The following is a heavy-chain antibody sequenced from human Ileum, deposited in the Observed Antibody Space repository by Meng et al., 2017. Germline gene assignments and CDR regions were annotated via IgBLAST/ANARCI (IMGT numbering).Heavy chain of an antibody. V-gene: IGHV3-23*01. CDR3: AKADWIVVSWFDP. Sequence: QLLGAGGGLVQSGGPLRLSCAASGFTFSHFAMGWVRLAPGKGLEWVALITGGGEYTYHAESVRGRFTISRDNVKNTLDLQMDSLRAEDTALYYCAKADWIVVSWFDPWGQGILVTVSS. CDR1: GFTFSHFA. J-gene: IGHJ5*02. CDR2: ITGGGEYT. D-gene: IGHD2-15*01.